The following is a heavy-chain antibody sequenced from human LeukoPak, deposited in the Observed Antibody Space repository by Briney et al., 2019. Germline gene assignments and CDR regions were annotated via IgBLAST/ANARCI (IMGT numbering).Heavy chain of an antibody. Sequence: GGSLRLSCAASGFTFSSYWMNWARQAPGKGLEWVASINHNGNVNYYVDSVKGRFTISRDNAKNSLYLQMSNLRAEDTAVYYCARANYGGNSRYFDYWGQGTLVTVSS. CDR2: INHNGNVN. CDR3: ARANYGGNSRYFDY. CDR1: GFTFSSYW. D-gene: IGHD4-23*01. J-gene: IGHJ4*02. V-gene: IGHV3-7*03.